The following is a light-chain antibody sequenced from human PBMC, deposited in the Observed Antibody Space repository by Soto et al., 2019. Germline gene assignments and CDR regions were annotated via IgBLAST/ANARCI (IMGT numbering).Light chain of an antibody. V-gene: IGLV1-47*01. J-gene: IGLJ2*01. CDR3: AAWDDSLSAVV. CDR1: SSNIGSNY. Sequence: QPVLTQPPSASGTPGQRVTISCSGSSSNIGSNYVYWYQQLPGTAPKLLIYRNNQRPSWVPDRFSGSKTGTSASLAISGLRSEDEADYYCAAWDDSLSAVVFGGGTKLTVL. CDR2: RNN.